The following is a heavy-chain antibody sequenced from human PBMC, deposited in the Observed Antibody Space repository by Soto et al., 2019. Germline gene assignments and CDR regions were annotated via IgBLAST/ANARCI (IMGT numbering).Heavy chain of an antibody. Sequence: QITLKESGPTLVNPTQTLTLTCTFSGFSLTTSGEAVGWIRQPPGKALEGLALIYWDDDKRSSPSLKSRLTITKDTSKNQVVLTMTNMDPVDTATYYCAHIPGSRQHLYSYYYYMDVWGKGTTGTVSS. J-gene: IGHJ6*03. CDR3: AHIPGSRQHLYSYYYYMDV. CDR2: IYWDDDK. D-gene: IGHD3-10*01. V-gene: IGHV2-5*02. CDR1: GFSLTTSGEA.